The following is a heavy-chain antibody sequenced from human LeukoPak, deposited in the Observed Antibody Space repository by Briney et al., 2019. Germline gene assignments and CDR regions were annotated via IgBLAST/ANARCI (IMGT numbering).Heavy chain of an antibody. CDR3: ARDESIAYENNWFDP. Sequence: ASVKVSCKASGYTFTGYYMHWVRQAPGQGLEWMGWINPNSGGTNYAQKFQGRVTMTRDTSISTAYTELSRLRSDDTAVYYCARDESIAYENNWFDPWGQGTLVTVSS. CDR1: GYTFTGYY. D-gene: IGHD6-6*01. J-gene: IGHJ5*02. V-gene: IGHV1-2*02. CDR2: INPNSGGT.